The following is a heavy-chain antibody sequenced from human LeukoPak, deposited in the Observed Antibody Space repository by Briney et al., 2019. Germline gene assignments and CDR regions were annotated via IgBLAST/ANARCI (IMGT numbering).Heavy chain of an antibody. J-gene: IGHJ4*02. Sequence: ASVKVSCKASGYTFTGYYMHWVRQAPGQGLEWIGWINPNSGGTNYAQKFQGRVTMTRDTSISTAYMELSRLRSDDTAVYYCATVLVATNDYYFDYWGQGTLVTVSS. CDR3: ATVLVATNDYYFDY. CDR1: GYTFTGYY. CDR2: INPNSGGT. V-gene: IGHV1-2*02. D-gene: IGHD5-12*01.